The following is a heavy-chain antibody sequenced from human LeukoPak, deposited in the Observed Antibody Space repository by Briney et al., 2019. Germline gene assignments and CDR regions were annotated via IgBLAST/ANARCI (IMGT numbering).Heavy chain of an antibody. CDR1: GGSFSGYY. J-gene: IGHJ4*02. V-gene: IGHV4-34*01. CDR2: INHCGST. CDR3: VSPRWFGEAIGD. D-gene: IGHD3-10*01. Sequence: SETLSLTCAVYGGSFSGYYWSWIRQPPGKGLEGIGEINHCGSTNYHPSLKSRVTISVGTSKNQLSLKLSSVTAADTAVYVCVSPRWFGEAIGDWGQGTLVTVSS.